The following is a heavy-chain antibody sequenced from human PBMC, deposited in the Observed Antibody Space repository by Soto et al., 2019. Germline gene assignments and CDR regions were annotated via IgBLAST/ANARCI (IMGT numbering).Heavy chain of an antibody. D-gene: IGHD3-3*01. Sequence: PGGSLRLSCAASGFTFSSYGMHWVRQAPGKGLEWVAVIWYDGSNKYYADSVKGRFTISRDNSKNTLYLQMNSLRAEDTAVYYCARDGPAYDFWSGPTYFDYWGQGTLVTVSS. V-gene: IGHV3-33*01. CDR1: GFTFSSYG. CDR2: IWYDGSNK. J-gene: IGHJ4*02. CDR3: ARDGPAYDFWSGPTYFDY.